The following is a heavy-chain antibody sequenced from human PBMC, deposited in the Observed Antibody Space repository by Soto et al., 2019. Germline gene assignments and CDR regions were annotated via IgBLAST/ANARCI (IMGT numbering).Heavy chain of an antibody. V-gene: IGHV1-46*01. CDR2: INPSGGTT. Sequence: GSGKGSCNASGCAFTMYNVHWVRQAPGQGLEWMAIINPSGGTTYYVQKFEGRVTLTTDTSTSTVYMELSRLRSDDTAVYYCARVRGGGSEYFFDYWGKGT. J-gene: IGHJ4*02. CDR3: ARVRGGGSEYFFDY. CDR1: GCAFTMYN. D-gene: IGHD2-15*01.